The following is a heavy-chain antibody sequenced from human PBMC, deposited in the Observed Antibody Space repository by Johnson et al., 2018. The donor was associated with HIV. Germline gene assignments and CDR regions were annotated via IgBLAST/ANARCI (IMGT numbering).Heavy chain of an antibody. Sequence: VQLVESGGGLVQPGGSLRLSCAASGFTFSSYAMSWVRQAPGKGLEWVSAISGSGGSTYYADSVKGRFTVSRDNAKNTLFLQMNSLRPEDTAVYYCARDQKVQPSGYLDAFDIWGQGTMVTVSS. CDR2: ISGSGGST. CDR1: GFTFSSYA. D-gene: IGHD5-12*01. V-gene: IGHV3-23*04. CDR3: ARDQKVQPSGYLDAFDI. J-gene: IGHJ3*02.